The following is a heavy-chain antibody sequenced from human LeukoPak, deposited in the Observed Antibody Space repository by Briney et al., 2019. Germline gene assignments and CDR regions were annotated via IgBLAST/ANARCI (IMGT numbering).Heavy chain of an antibody. D-gene: IGHD2-15*01. Sequence: SETLSLTCTVSGGSISSYYWSWIRQPPGKGLEWIGYIYYSGSTNYNPSLKSRVTIPVDTSKNQFSLKLSSVTAADTAVYYCARDTEGVVGLFDYWGQGTLVTVSS. V-gene: IGHV4-59*01. J-gene: IGHJ4*02. CDR1: GGSISSYY. CDR3: ARDTEGVVGLFDY. CDR2: IYYSGST.